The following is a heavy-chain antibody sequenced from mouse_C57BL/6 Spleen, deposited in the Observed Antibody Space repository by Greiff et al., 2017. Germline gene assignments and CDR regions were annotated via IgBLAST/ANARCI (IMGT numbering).Heavy chain of an antibody. V-gene: IGHV5-6*01. CDR2: ISSGGSYT. CDR1: GFAFSSYG. J-gene: IGHJ2*01. Sequence: EVNVVESGGDLVKPGRSLKLSCAASGFAFSSYGMSWVRQTPDKRLEWVATISSGGSYTYYPDSVKGRFTISRDNAKNTLYLQMSSLKSEDTATYYCARHSDDYVSSYNYFDYWGQGTTLTVSS. CDR3: ARHSDDYVSSYNYFDY. D-gene: IGHD1-1*01.